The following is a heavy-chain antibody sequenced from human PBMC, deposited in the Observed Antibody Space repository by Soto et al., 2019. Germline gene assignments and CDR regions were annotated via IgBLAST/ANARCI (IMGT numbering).Heavy chain of an antibody. V-gene: IGHV4-39*01. Sequence: QLQLQESGTGLVKPSETLSLTCTVSGGSISSSSYYWGWIRQPPGKGLEWIGGIYYSGSTYYNPSLKSRVTTSVDTSKNQFSLKLSSVTAADTAVDYCARRAAAGKDYWGQGTLVTVSS. D-gene: IGHD6-13*01. CDR1: GGSISSSSYY. CDR3: ARRAAAGKDY. CDR2: IYYSGST. J-gene: IGHJ4*02.